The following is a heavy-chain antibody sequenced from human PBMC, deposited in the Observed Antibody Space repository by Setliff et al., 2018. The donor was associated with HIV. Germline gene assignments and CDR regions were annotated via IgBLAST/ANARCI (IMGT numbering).Heavy chain of an antibody. Sequence: SETLSLTCKVSGDSVSSYNYYWSWIRQHPGKGLEWIGYIYYSGSSYYNPSLKSRVTISVDTSENQFSLKLTSVTAADTAMYFCARDATSEGYMDVWGKGTTVTVSS. V-gene: IGHV4-61*01. CDR2: IYYSGSS. CDR3: ARDATSEGYMDV. J-gene: IGHJ6*03. CDR1: GDSVSSYNYY.